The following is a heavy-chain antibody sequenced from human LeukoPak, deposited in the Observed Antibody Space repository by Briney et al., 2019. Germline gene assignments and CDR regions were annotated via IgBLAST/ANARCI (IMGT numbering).Heavy chain of an antibody. Sequence: GGSLRLSCAASGFTFDDYAMHWVRQAPGKGLEWGSGISWNSGSIGYADSVKGRFTISRDNAKNSLYLQMNSLRAEDTALYYCAKDIGGSSSSNWGQGTLVTVSS. CDR2: ISWNSGSI. V-gene: IGHV3-9*01. CDR3: AKDIGGSSSSN. D-gene: IGHD6-6*01. J-gene: IGHJ4*02. CDR1: GFTFDDYA.